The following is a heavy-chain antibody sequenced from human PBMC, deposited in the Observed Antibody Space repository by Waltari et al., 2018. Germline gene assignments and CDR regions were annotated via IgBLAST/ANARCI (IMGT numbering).Heavy chain of an antibody. Sequence: QVQLQESGPGLVKPSETLSLTCTVSGGSLSSYYWSWIRQPPGKGLEWIGYIYYSGSTNYNPSLKSRVTISVDTSKNQFSLKLSSVTAADTAVYYCARVGVAYMKGGAFDIWGQGTMVTVSS. D-gene: IGHD3-16*01. CDR3: ARVGVAYMKGGAFDI. CDR2: IYYSGST. J-gene: IGHJ3*02. V-gene: IGHV4-59*01. CDR1: GGSLSSYY.